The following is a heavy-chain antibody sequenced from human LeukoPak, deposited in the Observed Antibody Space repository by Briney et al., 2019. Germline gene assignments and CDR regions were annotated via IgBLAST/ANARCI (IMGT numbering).Heavy chain of an antibody. D-gene: IGHD3-9*01. CDR1: GYSFTSYW. J-gene: IGHJ6*02. CDR2: IYPGDSDT. V-gene: IGHV5-51*01. CDR3: ARTINYYYYGMDV. Sequence: HGESLKISCKGSGYSFTSYWIGWVRQMPGKGLEWMGIIYPGDSDTRYSPSFQGQVTISADKSVSTAYLQWSSLKASDTAMYYCARTINYYYYGMDVWGQGTTVTVSS.